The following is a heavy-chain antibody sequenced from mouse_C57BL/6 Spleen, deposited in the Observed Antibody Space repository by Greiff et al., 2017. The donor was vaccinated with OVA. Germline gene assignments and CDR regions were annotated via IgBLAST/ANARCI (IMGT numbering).Heavy chain of an antibody. D-gene: IGHD2-3*01. CDR2: INPSSGYT. CDR1: GYTFTSYW. CDR3: ASPLDGYYLAY. Sequence: QVQLQQSGAELAKPGASVKLSCKASGYTFTSYWMHWVNQRPGQGLEWIGYINPSSGYTKYNQKFKDKATLTADKSSSTAYMQLSSLTYEDSAVYYCASPLDGYYLAYWGQGTLVTVSA. J-gene: IGHJ3*01. V-gene: IGHV1-7*01.